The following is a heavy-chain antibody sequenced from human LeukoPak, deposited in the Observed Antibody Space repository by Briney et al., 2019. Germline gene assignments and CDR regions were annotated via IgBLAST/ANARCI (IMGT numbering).Heavy chain of an antibody. J-gene: IGHJ4*02. D-gene: IGHD2-15*01. Sequence: GGPLRLSCAASGFTFSSYEMNWVRQAPGKGLEWVSYISSSGSTIYYADSVKGRFTISRDNAKNSLYLQMNSLRAEDTAVYYCARGRGYCSGGSCYRPFDYWGQGTLVTVSS. CDR2: ISSSGSTI. V-gene: IGHV3-48*03. CDR1: GFTFSSYE. CDR3: ARGRGYCSGGSCYRPFDY.